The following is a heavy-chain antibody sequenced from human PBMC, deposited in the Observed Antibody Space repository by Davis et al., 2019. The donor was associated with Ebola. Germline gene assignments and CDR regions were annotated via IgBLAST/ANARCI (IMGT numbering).Heavy chain of an antibody. CDR1: GFTLSDYY. J-gene: IGHJ4*02. CDR2: IRSSDTTI. V-gene: IGHV3-11*01. Sequence: GESLKISCAASGFTLSDYYMSWIRQAPGKGLEWVSSIRSSDTTIYYSDPVKGRFTVSRDNAKNSLYLQMNSLRAEDTAVYYCAREVGDWGGYYFDYWGQGTLVTVSS. D-gene: IGHD7-27*01. CDR3: AREVGDWGGYYFDY.